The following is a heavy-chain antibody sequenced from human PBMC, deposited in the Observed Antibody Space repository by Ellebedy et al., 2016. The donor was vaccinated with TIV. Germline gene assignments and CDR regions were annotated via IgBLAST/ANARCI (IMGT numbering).Heavy chain of an antibody. J-gene: IGHJ4*02. CDR3: ATFPGYGRNFGY. V-gene: IGHV3-33*03. D-gene: IGHD2/OR15-2a*01. CDR2: IWYDGSNK. CDR1: GFTFRTYA. Sequence: GGSLRLSCAASGFTFRTYAMHWVRQAPGKGLEWVAVIWYDGSNKYYADSVKGRFTISRDNAKNTLYLQMNSLRAEDTAVFYCATFPGYGRNFGYWGQGTLVTVSS.